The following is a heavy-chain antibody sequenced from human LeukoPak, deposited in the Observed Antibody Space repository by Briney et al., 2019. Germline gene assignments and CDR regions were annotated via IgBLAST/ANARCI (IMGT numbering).Heavy chain of an antibody. Sequence: GRSLRLSCAASGFPVSSNYMSWVRQAPGKGLEGVSVIYSGGSSYYADSVKGRFTISRDNSTHTLYLQMNSLRVEDTAVYYCAGYDILTGPRYYYYGMDVWGQGTTVTVSS. CDR3: AGYDILTGPRYYYYGMDV. J-gene: IGHJ6*02. D-gene: IGHD3-9*01. V-gene: IGHV3-66*01. CDR2: IYSGGSS. CDR1: GFPVSSNY.